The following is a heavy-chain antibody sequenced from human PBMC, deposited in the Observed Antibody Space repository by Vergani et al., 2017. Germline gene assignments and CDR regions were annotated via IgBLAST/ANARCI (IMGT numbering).Heavy chain of an antibody. CDR1: GGTFSSYA. V-gene: IGHV1-69*18. CDR3: AGDRCTNGVCYGYFDY. J-gene: IGHJ4*02. D-gene: IGHD2-8*01. CDR2: IIPIFGTA. Sequence: QVQLVQSGAEVKKPGSSVKVSCKASGGTFSSYAISWVRQAPGQGLEWMGRIIPIFGTANYAQKFQGRVTITADESTSTAYMELSSLRSEDTAVYYCAGDRCTNGVCYGYFDYWGQGTLVTVSS.